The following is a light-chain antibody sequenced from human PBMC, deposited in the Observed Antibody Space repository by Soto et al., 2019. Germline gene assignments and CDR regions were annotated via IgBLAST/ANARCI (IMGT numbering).Light chain of an antibody. V-gene: IGLV2-8*01. Sequence: QSALTQPPSASGSPGQSVSISCTRTSSDIGAYNFVSWYQQHPGKAPRLMIYGVSKRPSGVPDRFSGSKSGNTASLTVSGLQAEDEADYYCSSYAGSNSYVVFGGGTKLTVV. CDR1: SSDIGAYNF. CDR2: GVS. J-gene: IGLJ2*01. CDR3: SSYAGSNSYVV.